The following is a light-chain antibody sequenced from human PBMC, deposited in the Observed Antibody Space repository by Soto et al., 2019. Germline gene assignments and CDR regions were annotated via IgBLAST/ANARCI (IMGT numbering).Light chain of an antibody. J-gene: IGLJ1*01. Sequence: QSALTQPASVSGSPGQSITISCTGTSSDFRDYDYVSWYLQHPGKVPKLMIYEVSNRPSGVSNRFSGSKSSNTAPLTISGLQAEDEADYYCSSYTGSSTLVFGTGTKLTVL. V-gene: IGLV2-14*01. CDR1: SSDFRDYDY. CDR2: EVS. CDR3: SSYTGSSTLV.